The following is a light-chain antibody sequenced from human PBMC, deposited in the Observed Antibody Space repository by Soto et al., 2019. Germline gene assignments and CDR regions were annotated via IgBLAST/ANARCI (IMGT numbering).Light chain of an antibody. Sequence: QSVLIQPPSASGSFGQSVTISCTGTSSDVGGYNYVSWYQQHPGKAPKLMIYEVSERPSGVPDRFSGSKSGNTASLTVSGLQADDEAEYYCSSYSGTNYHYVFGTGTKVTVL. V-gene: IGLV2-8*01. J-gene: IGLJ1*01. CDR2: EVS. CDR3: SSYSGTNYHYV. CDR1: SSDVGGYNY.